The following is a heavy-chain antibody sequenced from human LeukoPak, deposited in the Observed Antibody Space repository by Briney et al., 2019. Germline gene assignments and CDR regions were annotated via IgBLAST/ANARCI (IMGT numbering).Heavy chain of an antibody. J-gene: IGHJ6*02. CDR1: GGSISSSSYY. V-gene: IGHV4-39*01. CDR3: ARLYRGYCSSTSCLGNYYYGMDV. D-gene: IGHD2-2*01. CDR2: IYYSEST. Sequence: PSETLSLTCTVSGGSISSSSYYWGWIRQPPGKGLEWIGSIYYSESTYYNPSLKSRVTISVDTSKNQFSLKLSSVTAADTAVYYCARLYRGYCSSTSCLGNYYYGMDVWGQGTTVTVSS.